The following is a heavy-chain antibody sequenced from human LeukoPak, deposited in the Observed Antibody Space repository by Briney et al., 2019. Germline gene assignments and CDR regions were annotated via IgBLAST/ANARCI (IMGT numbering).Heavy chain of an antibody. D-gene: IGHD1-14*01. J-gene: IGHJ4*02. Sequence: SETLSLTCTVSGGSISSYYWSWVRQPPGKGLEWIGYIFYTGSTNYNPSLKSRVTISVLTSKNQFSLKLTSVTAADTAVYYCARAPEYGLYYFDYWGQGTLVTVSS. V-gene: IGHV4-59*12. CDR3: ARAPEYGLYYFDY. CDR1: GGSISSYY. CDR2: IFYTGST.